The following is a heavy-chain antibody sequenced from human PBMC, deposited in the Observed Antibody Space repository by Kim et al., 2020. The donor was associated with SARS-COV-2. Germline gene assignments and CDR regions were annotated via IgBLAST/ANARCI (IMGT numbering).Heavy chain of an antibody. CDR1: GFTVSSNY. D-gene: IGHD1-1*01. CDR2: IYRDDNT. Sequence: GGSLRLSCAASGFTVSSNYMSWVRQAPGQGLEWVSVIYRDDNTYYANSVEGRFTISRHNSRNTVYLQMNSLRVEDTAVYYCARGIKESGTSYYYYYMDV. V-gene: IGHV3-53*04. J-gene: IGHJ6*03. CDR3: ARGIKESGTSYYYYYMDV.